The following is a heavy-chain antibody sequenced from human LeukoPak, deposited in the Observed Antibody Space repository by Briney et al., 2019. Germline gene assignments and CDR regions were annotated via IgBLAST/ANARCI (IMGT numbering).Heavy chain of an antibody. V-gene: IGHV1-69*05. J-gene: IGHJ3*02. D-gene: IGHD3-22*01. CDR1: GGTFISYA. Sequence: SVKVSCKASGGTFISYAISWVRQAPGQGLEWMGRIIPIFGTANYAQKFQGRVTITTDESTSTAYMELSSLGSEDTAVYYCARLGIAYYYDSSGINDAFDIWGQGTMVTVPS. CDR3: ARLGIAYYYDSSGINDAFDI. CDR2: IIPIFGTA.